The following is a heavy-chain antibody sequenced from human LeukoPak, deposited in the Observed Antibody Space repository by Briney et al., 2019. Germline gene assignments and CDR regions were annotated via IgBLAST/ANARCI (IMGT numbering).Heavy chain of an antibody. J-gene: IGHJ4*02. Sequence: PGGSLRLSCATSGFIFSGYYMSWIRQAPGKGLEWVSYISGSGNDISYADSVKGRFTISRDNAKGSLYLQMNSLRAADTAVYYCGTHAGRTGSDDSGQGTLVTVSS. D-gene: IGHD3/OR15-3a*01. CDR3: GTHAGRTGSDD. CDR1: GFIFSGYY. CDR2: ISGSGNDI. V-gene: IGHV3-11*01.